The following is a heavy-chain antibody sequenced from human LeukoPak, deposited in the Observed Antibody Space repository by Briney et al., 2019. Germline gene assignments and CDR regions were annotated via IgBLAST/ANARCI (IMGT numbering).Heavy chain of an antibody. J-gene: IGHJ4*02. Sequence: GGSLRLSCSASGFTFSSYAMQWVRRARGKGLEYVSAISSNGGSTYYAHTVNGLFTISIDNSKNTLYLHMSSLRAQATAVYYCVKRRSDSSSWSGAHYFDYWGQGPLVPVSS. V-gene: IGHV3-64D*06. CDR1: GFTFSSYA. CDR3: VKRRSDSSSWSGAHYFDY. CDR2: ISSNGGST. D-gene: IGHD6-13*01.